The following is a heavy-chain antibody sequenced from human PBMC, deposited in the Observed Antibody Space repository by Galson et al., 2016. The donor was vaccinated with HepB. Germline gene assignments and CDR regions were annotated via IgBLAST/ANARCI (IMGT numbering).Heavy chain of an antibody. D-gene: IGHD6-13*01. Sequence: SLRLSCAMSGFTFTSHAMSWVRQAPGKGLEWVSAMSGSGAIRYYTDSVKGRFTISRDTSQNSLYLQMNSLRAEDTTVYYCAKAGDDSSWSLDHWGQGTLVAVSS. V-gene: IGHV3-23*01. CDR1: GFTFTSHA. CDR2: MSGSGAIR. CDR3: AKAGDDSSWSLDH. J-gene: IGHJ4*02.